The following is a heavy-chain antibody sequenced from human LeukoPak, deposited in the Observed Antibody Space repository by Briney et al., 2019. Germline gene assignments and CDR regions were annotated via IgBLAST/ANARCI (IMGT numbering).Heavy chain of an antibody. V-gene: IGHV3-30*04. Sequence: GRSLRLSCAASGFTFSSYAMHWVRQAPGKGLEWVAVISYDRSNKYYADSVKGRFTISRDNSKNTLYLQMNSLRAEDTAVYYCARDDEMVAATGTFDYWGQGTLVTVSS. CDR1: GFTFSSYA. J-gene: IGHJ4*02. D-gene: IGHD2-15*01. CDR2: ISYDRSNK. CDR3: ARDDEMVAATGTFDY.